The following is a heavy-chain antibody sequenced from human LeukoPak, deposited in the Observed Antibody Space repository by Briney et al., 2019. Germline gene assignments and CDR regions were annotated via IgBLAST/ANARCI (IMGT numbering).Heavy chain of an antibody. Sequence: GGSLRLSCEASGFTFSSYWMSWVRQAPGKGLEWVATIRQDGSVNHYVDSVKGRFTVSRDNAKNSLYLQMNSLRAEDTAVYYCARTLGPMDYWGQGTLVTVSS. J-gene: IGHJ4*02. CDR2: IRQDGSVN. CDR3: ARTLGPMDY. V-gene: IGHV3-7*01. CDR1: GFTFSSYW.